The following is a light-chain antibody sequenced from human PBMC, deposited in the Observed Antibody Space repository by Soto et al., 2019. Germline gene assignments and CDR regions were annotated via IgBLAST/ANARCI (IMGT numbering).Light chain of an antibody. CDR2: ASS. J-gene: IGKJ5*01. CDR1: QSSGSNF. CDR3: QLYGISPH. Sequence: DIVSTQSPGTLSLSPGERATLSCKTSQSSGSNFLAWYQHKPGQAPRLLIYASSNRATGVPDRFTGSASGTDFTLTINRLEPEDFAVYYCQLYGISPHFGQGTRLEIK. V-gene: IGKV3-20*01.